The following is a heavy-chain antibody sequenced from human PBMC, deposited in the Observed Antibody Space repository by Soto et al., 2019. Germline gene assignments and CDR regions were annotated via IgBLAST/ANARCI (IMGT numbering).Heavy chain of an antibody. Sequence: EAQLVESGGGLVQPGGSLRLSCAASGFTFSTYWMNWVRQAPGKGLEWVANIKEDGSEAYYVDSVKGRFTISRDNAKNSLYLDMNSLRGEDTVVYYCARDWGAPGRGSALGYYYHFGMDVWGQGTTVTVPS. CDR2: IKEDGSEA. J-gene: IGHJ6*02. CDR3: ARDWGAPGRGSALGYYYHFGMDV. V-gene: IGHV3-7*05. D-gene: IGHD3-16*01. CDR1: GFTFSTYW.